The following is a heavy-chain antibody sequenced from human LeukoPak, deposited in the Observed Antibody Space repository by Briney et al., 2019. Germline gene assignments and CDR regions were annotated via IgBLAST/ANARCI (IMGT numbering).Heavy chain of an antibody. D-gene: IGHD3-16*02. Sequence: GGSLRLSCAASGFTFSSYSMNWVRQAPGKGLEWVSYISTSSSTIYYADSVKGRFAISRDNAKNSLYLQMNSLRAEDTAVYHCARGGSKSLRGSYRVNDFGYWGQGTQVTVSS. CDR1: GFTFSSYS. J-gene: IGHJ4*02. V-gene: IGHV3-48*04. CDR3: ARGGSKSLRGSYRVNDFGY. CDR2: ISTSSSTI.